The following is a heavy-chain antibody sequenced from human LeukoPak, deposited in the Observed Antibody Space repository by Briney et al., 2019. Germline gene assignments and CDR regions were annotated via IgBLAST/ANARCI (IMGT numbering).Heavy chain of an antibody. J-gene: IGHJ4*02. D-gene: IGHD6-13*01. V-gene: IGHV3-23*01. CDR3: ANVAPAAAGRDY. CDR1: GFTFRSYA. CDR2: VTGGGGTT. Sequence: GGSLRLSCAASGFTFRSYAMSWVRQAPGKGLEWVSTVTGGGGTTYYADSVKGRFTISRDNSKNTLYLQMNSLRAEDTAVYYCANVAPAAAGRDYWGQGTLVTVSS.